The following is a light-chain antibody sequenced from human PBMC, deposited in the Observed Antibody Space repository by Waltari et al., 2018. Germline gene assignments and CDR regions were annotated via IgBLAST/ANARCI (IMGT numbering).Light chain of an antibody. J-gene: IGLJ2*01. CDR1: CSDVGGYNS. CDR3: SSYAGSNKYVL. CDR2: EVT. Sequence: QSALTQPPSASGSPGQSVTISCTGTCSDVGGYNSVSWYQQHPGKAPKLMIYEVTKRPAGVPDRFSGSKSGNTASLTVAGLQAEDEAGYYCSSYAGSNKYVLFGGGTKLTVL. V-gene: IGLV2-8*01.